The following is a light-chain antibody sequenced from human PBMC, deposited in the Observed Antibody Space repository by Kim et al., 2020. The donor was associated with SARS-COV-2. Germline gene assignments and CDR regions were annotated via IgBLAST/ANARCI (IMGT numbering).Light chain of an antibody. CDR2: SNN. Sequence: PTLTCTANRNYVGNPRASCLQPPQGHPPKLLSSSNNTRPSGISERLSASRSGNTASLTITGLQPEDEADYYCSAWDNSLSAWVFGGGTQLTVL. V-gene: IGLV10-54*01. J-gene: IGLJ3*02. CDR1: RNYVGNPR. CDR3: SAWDNSLSAWV.